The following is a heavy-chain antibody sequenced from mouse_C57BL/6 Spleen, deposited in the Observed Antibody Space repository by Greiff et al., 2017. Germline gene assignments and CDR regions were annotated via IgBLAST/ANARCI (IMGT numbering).Heavy chain of an antibody. J-gene: IGHJ4*01. CDR2: INPYNGGT. V-gene: IGHV1-19*01. Sequence: VQLQQSGPVLVKPGASVKMSCKASGYTFTDYYMNWVKQSHGKSLEWIGVINPYNGGTSYNQKFKGKATLTVDKSSSTAYMELNSLTSEDSAVYYCARLTNYYAMDYWGQGTSVTVS. CDR1: GYTFTDYY. CDR3: ARLTNYYAMDY.